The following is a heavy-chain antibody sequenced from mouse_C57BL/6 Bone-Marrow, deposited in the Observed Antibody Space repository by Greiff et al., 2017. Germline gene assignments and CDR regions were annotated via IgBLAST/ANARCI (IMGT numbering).Heavy chain of an antibody. CDR3: ARRGDPYYVDY. CDR2: ISNGGGST. CDR1: GFTFSDYY. Sequence: EVMLVESGGGLVQPGGSLKLSCAASGFTFSDYYMYWVRQTPEKRLEWVAYISNGGGSTYYPDTVKGRFTISRDNAKNTLYLQMSRLKSEDTAMYYCARRGDPYYVDYWGQGTTLTVSS. D-gene: IGHD2-13*01. V-gene: IGHV5-12*01. J-gene: IGHJ2*01.